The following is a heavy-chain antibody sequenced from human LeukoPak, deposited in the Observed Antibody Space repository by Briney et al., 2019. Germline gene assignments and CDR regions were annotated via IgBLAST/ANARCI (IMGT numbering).Heavy chain of an antibody. CDR3: AREESDTAMVTIDY. V-gene: IGHV4-30-4*01. D-gene: IGHD5-18*01. CDR1: GGSISSGDYY. J-gene: IGHJ4*02. Sequence: SETLSLTCTVSGGSISSGDYYWSWIRQPPGKGLEWIGYIYYSGSTYYNPSLKSRVTISVDTSKNQFSLKLSSVTAADTAVYYCAREESDTAMVTIDYWGQGTLVTVSS. CDR2: IYYSGST.